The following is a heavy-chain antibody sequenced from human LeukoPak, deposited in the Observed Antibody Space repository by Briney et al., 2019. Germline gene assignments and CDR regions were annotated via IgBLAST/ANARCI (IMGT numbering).Heavy chain of an antibody. CDR3: AKDRRNNHQSKYRKAFDY. D-gene: IGHD2/OR15-2a*01. CDR2: ISGSGGST. V-gene: IGHV3-23*01. J-gene: IGHJ4*02. Sequence: GGSLRLSCAASGFTFSSYAMSWVRQAPGKGLEWVSAISGSGGSTYYADSVKGRFTISRDNSKNTLYLQMNSLRAEDTAVYYCAKDRRNNHQSKYRKAFDYWGQGTLVTVSS. CDR1: GFTFSSYA.